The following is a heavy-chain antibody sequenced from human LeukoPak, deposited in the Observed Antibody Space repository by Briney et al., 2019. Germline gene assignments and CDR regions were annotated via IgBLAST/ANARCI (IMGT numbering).Heavy chain of an antibody. CDR1: GFTFSSYG. CDR2: ISYDGSKK. J-gene: IGHJ6*02. CDR3: ARNSEYSSSDYYYYYGMDV. D-gene: IGHD6-6*01. V-gene: IGHV3-30*03. Sequence: GSLRLSCAASGFTFSSYGMHWVRQAPGKGLEWVAVISYDGSKKYYADSVKGRFTISRDNSKNTLYLQMNTLRVEDAAVYYCARNSEYSSSDYYYYYGMDVWGQGTTVTVSS.